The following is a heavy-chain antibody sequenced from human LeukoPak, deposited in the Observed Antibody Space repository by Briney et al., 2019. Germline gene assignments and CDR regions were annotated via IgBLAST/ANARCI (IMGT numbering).Heavy chain of an antibody. J-gene: IGHJ2*01. CDR2: IGDTGRAK. CDR1: GLTFSRHG. Sequence: GGSLRLSCAASGLTFSRHGMHWVRQAPGKGLEWVAVIGDTGRAKYYADSVEGRFTASSDNFKNTLYLEMNSLRYDDTALYYCAREAAWGNWYFDHWGRGTLVTVSS. V-gene: IGHV3-33*08. CDR3: AREAAWGNWYFDH. D-gene: IGHD3-16*01.